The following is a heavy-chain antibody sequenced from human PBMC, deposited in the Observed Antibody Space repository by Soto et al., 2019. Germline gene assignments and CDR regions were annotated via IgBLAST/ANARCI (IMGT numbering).Heavy chain of an antibody. V-gene: IGHV4-38-2*02. CDR2: IYHSGST. CDR3: ARDLGITFGGVIVTRLAFDI. D-gene: IGHD3-16*02. CDR1: GYSISSGYY. Sequence: SETLSLTCAVSGYSISSGYYWGWIRQPPGKGLEWIGSIYHSGSTYYNPSLKSRVTISVDTSKNQFSLKLSSVTAADTAVYYCARDLGITFGGVIVTRLAFDIWGQGTMVTVSS. J-gene: IGHJ3*02.